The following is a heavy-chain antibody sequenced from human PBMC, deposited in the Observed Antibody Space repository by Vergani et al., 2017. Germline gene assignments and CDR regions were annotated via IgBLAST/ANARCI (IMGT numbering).Heavy chain of an antibody. CDR1: GFALNRHA. J-gene: IGHJ4*02. CDR2: ISFDGTNE. D-gene: IGHD2-2*02. CDR3: VRDRGLCAGGRCYTEAWDY. V-gene: IGHV3-30-3*01. Sequence: QVQLVESGGGVVQPGTSLRLSCVVSGFALNRHAMYWVRQAPGKGLEWVVGISFDGTNEYYPDLVKGRFTISRDIAKNTLYLQVRGLRLEDTGVYHCVRDRGLCAGGRCYTEAWDYWGQGTPVTVSS.